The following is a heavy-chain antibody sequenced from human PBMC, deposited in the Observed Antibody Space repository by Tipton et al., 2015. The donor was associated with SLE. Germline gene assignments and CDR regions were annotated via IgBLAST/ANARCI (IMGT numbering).Heavy chain of an antibody. D-gene: IGHD3-3*01. CDR3: AKSVGGSGYSYGMDV. CDR2: IWFDGSNK. Sequence: SLRLSCAASGFTFSIYGMHWVRQAPGKGLEWVAVIWFDGSNKYFADSVKGRFTISRDNSKNTLYLQMNSLRAEDTAVYYCAKSVGGSGYSYGMDVWGQGTTVTVSS. J-gene: IGHJ6*02. V-gene: IGHV3-33*06. CDR1: GFTFSIYG.